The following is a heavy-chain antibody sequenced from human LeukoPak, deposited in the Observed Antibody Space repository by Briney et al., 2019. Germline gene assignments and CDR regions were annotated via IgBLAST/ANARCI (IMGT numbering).Heavy chain of an antibody. CDR1: GFTFSSYG. CDR3: AKDSNYYGSGYYYYYYGMDV. J-gene: IGHJ6*02. Sequence: GWSLTLSCPASGFTFSSYGMHWLRQAPAKGLEWVAFIRYDGSNKYYADSVKGRFTISRDNSKNTLYLQMNSLRAEDTAVYYCAKDSNYYGSGYYYYYYGMDVWGQGTTVTVSS. D-gene: IGHD3-10*01. V-gene: IGHV3-30*02. CDR2: IRYDGSNK.